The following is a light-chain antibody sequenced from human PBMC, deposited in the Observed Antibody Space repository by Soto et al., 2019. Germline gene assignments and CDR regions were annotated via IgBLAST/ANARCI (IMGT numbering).Light chain of an antibody. V-gene: IGKV1-5*03. CDR2: KAS. Sequence: DIQMTQSPSTLSASLGDRVTITCRASQSISSWLAWYQQKPGKAPKLLIYKASSLESGVPSRFSGSGSGTEFTLTISSLQPDDFATYYCQQYNSYTWTFXQGTKVDIK. CDR1: QSISSW. CDR3: QQYNSYTWT. J-gene: IGKJ1*01.